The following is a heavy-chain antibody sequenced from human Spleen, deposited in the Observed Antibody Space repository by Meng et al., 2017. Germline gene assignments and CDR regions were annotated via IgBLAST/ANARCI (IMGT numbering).Heavy chain of an antibody. D-gene: IGHD6-19*01. CDR1: GFIFGNNH. CDR2: ISAGGPI. Sequence: EVHLVESGGGLVQPGGSLRLSCAASGFIFGNNHMAWVRQPPGKGLEWVAVISAGGPIMYADSVKGRFTISRDNSNNMLYLQTNSLRADDSAAYYCHVIAVTEGADYWGQGTLVTVSS. J-gene: IGHJ4*02. V-gene: IGHV3-66*01. CDR3: HVIAVTEGADY.